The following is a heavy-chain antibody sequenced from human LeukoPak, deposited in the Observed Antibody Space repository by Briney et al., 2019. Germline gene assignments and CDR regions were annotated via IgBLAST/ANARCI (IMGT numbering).Heavy chain of an antibody. CDR1: GGSFSDYY. CDR3: ARGRQDVNMILVVMAGVSYYLGV. J-gene: IGHJ6*03. D-gene: IGHD3-22*01. V-gene: IGHV4-34*01. Sequence: AETLSLTCAGYGGSFSDYYWTWIRQTPGKGLEWVGQMSPSGGSNYNPSLKSRVTISVDTSKNQFSLKLRSVTAADTDVYYCARGRQDVNMILVVMAGVSYYLGVWSKGSTVTVS. CDR2: MSPSGGS.